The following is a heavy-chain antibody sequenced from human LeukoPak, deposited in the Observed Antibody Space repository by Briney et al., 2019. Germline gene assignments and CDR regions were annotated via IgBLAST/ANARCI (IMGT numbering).Heavy chain of an antibody. CDR2: VFVTGST. CDR3: ARYGRGSAEWYFDL. V-gene: IGHV4-4*07. Sequence: SETLSLTCSVSGGSINNYYWSWIRQPAGKGLEWIGRVFVTGSTNYNPSVKSRVTISVDKSKNQFSLKLNSVTAADTAVYYCARYGRGSAEWYFDLWGRGTLVTVSS. D-gene: IGHD1-26*01. CDR1: GGSINNYY. J-gene: IGHJ2*01.